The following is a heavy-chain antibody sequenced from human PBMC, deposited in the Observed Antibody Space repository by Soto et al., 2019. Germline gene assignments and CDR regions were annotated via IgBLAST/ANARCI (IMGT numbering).Heavy chain of an antibody. D-gene: IGHD1-26*01. V-gene: IGHV2-5*02. CDR2: IYWDDDK. J-gene: IGHJ4*02. CDR1: GFSLSTSGVG. Sequence: QITLKESGPTLVKPTQTLTLTCTFSGFSLSTSGVGVGWIRQPPGKALEWLALIYWDDDKRYSPSLKSRLTIPKDHAKNQVVLTMTNMDPVDTATYYCAHRRAELWMDDYWGQGTLVTVSS. CDR3: AHRRAELWMDDY.